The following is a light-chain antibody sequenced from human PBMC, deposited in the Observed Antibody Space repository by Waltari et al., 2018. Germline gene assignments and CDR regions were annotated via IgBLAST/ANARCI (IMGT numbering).Light chain of an antibody. Sequence: EIVMTQSPATLSVSPGERATLSCRASQSVSSNLAWYQQKPGQAPRLLICGASTRATGIPARFSGSGSWTEFTLTISSMQSEDFAVYYCQQYNNWPPYTFGQGTKLEIK. J-gene: IGKJ2*01. CDR3: QQYNNWPPYT. CDR2: GAS. CDR1: QSVSSN. V-gene: IGKV3-15*01.